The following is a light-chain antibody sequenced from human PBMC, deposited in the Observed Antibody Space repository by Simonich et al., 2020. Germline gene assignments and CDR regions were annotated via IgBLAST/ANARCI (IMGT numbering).Light chain of an antibody. CDR2: DAS. CDR1: QDISNY. Sequence: DIQMTQYPSSLSASVGDRVTITCQASQDISNYLNWYQHKPGKDPKLLIYDASNLETGVPSRFSGSGSGTDFTFTISSLQPEDIATYYCQQYDNLPYTFGQGTKLEIK. CDR3: QQYDNLPYT. V-gene: IGKV1-33*01. J-gene: IGKJ2*01.